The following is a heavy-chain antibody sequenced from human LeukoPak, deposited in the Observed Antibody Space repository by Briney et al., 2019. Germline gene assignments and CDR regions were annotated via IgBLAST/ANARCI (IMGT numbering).Heavy chain of an antibody. D-gene: IGHD2/OR15-2a*01. V-gene: IGHV3-23*01. CDR2: ISGSSGST. CDR1: GFTFSNYA. J-gene: IGHJ5*02. Sequence: QPGGSLRLSCAASGFTFSNYAMTWVRQAPGKGLEWVSAISGSSGSTYYADSVKGRFTISRDNSKNTLYLQMNSLRAEGTAVYYCAKVLIANWFDPWGQGTLVTVSS. CDR3: AKVLIANWFDP.